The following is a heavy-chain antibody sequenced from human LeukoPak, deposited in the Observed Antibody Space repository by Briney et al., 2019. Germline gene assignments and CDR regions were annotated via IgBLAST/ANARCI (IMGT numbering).Heavy chain of an antibody. Sequence: GGSLRLSCAASGFTFSSYSMNWVRQAPGKGVGWVSYISSSSSTIYYADSVRGRFTISRDNAKNSLYLQMKRVRGEDSAVYYCARDSSGILLLHVRGKGTTVTVCS. CDR2: ISSSSSTI. J-gene: IGHJ6*01. CDR1: GFTFSSYS. V-gene: IGHV3-48*04. CDR3: ARDSSGILLLHV. D-gene: IGHD3-10*01.